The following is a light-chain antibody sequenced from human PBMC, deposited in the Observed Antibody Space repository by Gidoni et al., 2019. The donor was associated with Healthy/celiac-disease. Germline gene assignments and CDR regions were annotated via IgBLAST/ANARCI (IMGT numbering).Light chain of an antibody. CDR1: QSVSCY. V-gene: IGKV3-11*01. J-gene: IGKJ3*01. CDR2: DAS. CDR3: QQRSNWPPGFT. Sequence: EIVLTQSPATLSLFPGERATLPCRASQSVSCYLACYQQKPGQAPRLLIYDASNRATGIPARFSGSGSGTDFTLTIRSLEPEDFAGYSCQQRSNWPPGFTFGPGTKVDIK.